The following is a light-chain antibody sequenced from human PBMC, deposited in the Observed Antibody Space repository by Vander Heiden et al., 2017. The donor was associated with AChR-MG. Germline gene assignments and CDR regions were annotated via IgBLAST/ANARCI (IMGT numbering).Light chain of an antibody. CDR3: MQALQTPTT. Sequence: DTVITQSPLPLPVTPGEPASISCRSSQSLLHSNGYNYLDWYLQKPGQSPQLLIYLGSNRASGVPDRFSGSGSGTDFTLKISRVEAEDVGVYYCMQALQTPTTFGQGTKVEIK. CDR1: QSLLHSNGYNY. J-gene: IGKJ1*01. CDR2: LGS. V-gene: IGKV2-28*01.